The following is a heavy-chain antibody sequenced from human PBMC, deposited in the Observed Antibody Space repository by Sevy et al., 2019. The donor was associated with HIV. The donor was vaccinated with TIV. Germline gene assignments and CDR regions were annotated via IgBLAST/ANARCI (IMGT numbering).Heavy chain of an antibody. Sequence: GGSLRLSCAASGFTLGSYTMNWVRQAPGEGLEWVASISATGGSTYYADSVKGRFTISRDVSKGLLYLQMNSLTAEDTAIFYCAKTLQKLPFHPHYFDYWGQGTLITVSS. CDR1: GFTLGSYT. V-gene: IGHV3-23*01. J-gene: IGHJ4*02. CDR2: ISATGGST. CDR3: AKTLQKLPFHPHYFDY. D-gene: IGHD2-21*02.